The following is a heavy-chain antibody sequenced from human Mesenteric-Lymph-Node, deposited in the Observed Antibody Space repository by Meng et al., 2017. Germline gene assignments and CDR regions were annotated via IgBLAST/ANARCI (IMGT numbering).Heavy chain of an antibody. V-gene: IGHV1-8*03. CDR2: MNPNSGNT. CDR1: GYTFTSYD. Sequence: ASVKVSCKASGYTFTSYDINWVRQATGQGLEWMGWMNPNSGNTGYAQKFQGRVTITRNTSISTAYMELSSLRSDDTAVYYCAREPPENYYFDYWGQGPLVTVSS. D-gene: IGHD1-14*01. CDR3: AREPPENYYFDY. J-gene: IGHJ4*02.